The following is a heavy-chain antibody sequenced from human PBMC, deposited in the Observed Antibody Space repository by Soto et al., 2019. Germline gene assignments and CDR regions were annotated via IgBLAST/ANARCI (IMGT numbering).Heavy chain of an antibody. D-gene: IGHD2-2*01. J-gene: IGHJ6*03. V-gene: IGHV4-34*01. CDR3: ARGVRPNCSSTSCYGGSYYYYYMDV. Sequence: SETLSLTCAVYGGSFSGYYWSWIRQPPGKGLEWIGEINHSGSTNYNPSLKSRVTISVDTSKNQFSLKLSSVTAADTAVYYCARGVRPNCSSTSCYGGSYYYYYMDVWGKGATVTVSS. CDR1: GGSFSGYY. CDR2: INHSGST.